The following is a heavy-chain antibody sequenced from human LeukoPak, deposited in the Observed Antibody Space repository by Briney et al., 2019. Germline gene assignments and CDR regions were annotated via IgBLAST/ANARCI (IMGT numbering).Heavy chain of an antibody. CDR3: AKTYYDSSGYYYYGMDV. CDR2: ISGSGGST. V-gene: IGHV3-23*01. D-gene: IGHD3-22*01. J-gene: IGHJ6*02. CDR1: GFTFSSYA. Sequence: GGSLRLSCAASGFTFSSYAMSWVRQAPGKGLEWVSAISGSGGSTYYADSVKGRFTISRDNAKNSLYLQMNSLRAEDTALYYCAKTYYDSSGYYYYGMDVWGQGTTVTVSS.